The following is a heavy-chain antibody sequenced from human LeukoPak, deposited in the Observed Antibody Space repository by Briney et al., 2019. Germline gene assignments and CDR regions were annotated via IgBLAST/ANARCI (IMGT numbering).Heavy chain of an antibody. Sequence: PGGSLRLSCAASGFTFSGYGMHWVRQAPGKGLEWVAFIRFDGSNKYYADSVKGRFTISRDDSKNTLYLQMNSLRAEDTAVYYCAREGYSSGWYDPYYFDYWGQGTLVTVSS. CDR3: AREGYSSGWYDPYYFDY. CDR1: GFTFSGYG. CDR2: IRFDGSNK. J-gene: IGHJ4*02. D-gene: IGHD6-19*01. V-gene: IGHV3-30*02.